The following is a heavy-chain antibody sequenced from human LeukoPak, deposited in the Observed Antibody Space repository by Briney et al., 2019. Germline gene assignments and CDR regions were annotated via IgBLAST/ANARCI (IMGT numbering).Heavy chain of an antibody. J-gene: IGHJ4*02. V-gene: IGHV4-59*01. Sequence: SETLSLTCTVSGGPISSYYWSWIRQSPGKRLQWIWYIYYSGSTNYNPSLKSRVTISVDTSKNQFSLKRSSVTAADTAVYYWASYGAKGGYCYDYWGQGTWVTVSS. CDR2: IYYSGST. CDR1: GGPISSYY. CDR3: ASYGAKGGYCYDY. D-gene: IGHD2-21*01.